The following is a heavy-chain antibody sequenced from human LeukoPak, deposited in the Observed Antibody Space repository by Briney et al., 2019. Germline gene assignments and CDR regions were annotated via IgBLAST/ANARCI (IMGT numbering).Heavy chain of an antibody. Sequence: GESLKISCKGSGYIFTHYWIGWVRQMPGKGLEWMGIINPADSDTRYSPSFQGQVLISADKSISTAYLHWGSLKASDTAMYFCAGRRSSTSDAVDIWGQGTMVTVS. CDR3: AGRRSSTSDAVDI. J-gene: IGHJ3*02. CDR1: GYIFTHYW. V-gene: IGHV5-51*01. CDR2: INPADSDT.